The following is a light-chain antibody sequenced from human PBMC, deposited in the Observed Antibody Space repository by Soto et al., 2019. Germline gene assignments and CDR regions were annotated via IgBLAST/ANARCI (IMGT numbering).Light chain of an antibody. V-gene: IGKV1-39*01. CDR2: AAS. Sequence: DIQMTQSPSSLSASVGDRVTITCRASQTIIFYLNWYQQKPGKAPKLLIYAASNLQSGVPSRFSGTESGTEFTLTISSLRPDDFATYYCQQYNDYSAWTFGQGTKVDIK. CDR3: QQYNDYSAWT. CDR1: QTIIFY. J-gene: IGKJ1*01.